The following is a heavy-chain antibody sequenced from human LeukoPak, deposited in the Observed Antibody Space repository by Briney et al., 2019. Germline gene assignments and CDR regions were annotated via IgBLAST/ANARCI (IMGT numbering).Heavy chain of an antibody. Sequence: GGSLRLSCAASGFPFNNYTINWVRQAPGKGLEWVSYISGSSGIINYADSLRRRFTISRDNAKNSLYLQMNSLRAEDTAVYYCARGSTYCESSGQVPFDYWGQGTLVTVSS. CDR3: ARGSTYCESSGQVPFDY. J-gene: IGHJ4*02. CDR2: ISGSSGII. CDR1: GFPFNNYT. D-gene: IGHD3-22*01. V-gene: IGHV3-48*01.